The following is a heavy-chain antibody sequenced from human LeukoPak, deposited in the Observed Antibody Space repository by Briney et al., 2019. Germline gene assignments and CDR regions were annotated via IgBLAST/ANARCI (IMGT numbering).Heavy chain of an antibody. CDR2: IYNDGRS. V-gene: IGHV4-30-4*01. CDR1: GVSIRSGDYY. J-gene: IGHJ5*02. Sequence: SQTLSLTCTVSGVSIRSGDYYWSWIRQSPEKGLEWIGHIYNDGRSYYNSSLKSRLIISVDTSKNQFSLKLASVTAADTAVYYCARGIVGTPSDVLWFDPWGQGTLVAVSS. D-gene: IGHD1-26*01. CDR3: ARGIVGTPSDVLWFDP.